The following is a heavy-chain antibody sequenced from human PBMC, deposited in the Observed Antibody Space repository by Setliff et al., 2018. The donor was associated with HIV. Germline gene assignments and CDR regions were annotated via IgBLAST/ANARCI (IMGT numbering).Heavy chain of an antibody. J-gene: IGHJ1*01. CDR2: VKSKTDGGST. CDR1: GLTFSNAW. V-gene: IGHV3-15*01. Sequence: KTGGSLRLSCAASGLTFSNAWMNWVRRAPGEGLEWVARVKSKTDGGSTDYSAPVKGRFTVSRDDSTNTLYLQMDSLETEDTAVYYCTTETTMAGLFHHWGQGTLVTVSS. CDR3: TTETTMAGLFHH. D-gene: IGHD1-1*01.